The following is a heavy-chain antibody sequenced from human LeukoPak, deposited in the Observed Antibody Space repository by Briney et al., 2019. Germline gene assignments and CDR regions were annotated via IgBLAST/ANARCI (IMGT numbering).Heavy chain of an antibody. CDR2: IYYCGCT. CDR1: GGSISSYY. D-gene: IGHD1-1*01. Sequence: SETLSLTCSVSGGSISSYYWSWIRRPPGKGLEWIGYIYYCGCTNYNPSLKSRVTISVDTSKNQFSLKLSSVTAADTAVYYCAREWDGTLAVYFDYWGQGTLVTVSS. V-gene: IGHV4-59*01. J-gene: IGHJ4*02. CDR3: AREWDGTLAVYFDY.